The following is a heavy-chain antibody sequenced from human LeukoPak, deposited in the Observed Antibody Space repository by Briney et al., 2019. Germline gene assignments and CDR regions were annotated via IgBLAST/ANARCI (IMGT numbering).Heavy chain of an antibody. V-gene: IGHV3-48*03. CDR2: ISSSGSTI. CDR1: GFTFSTYE. Sequence: GGSLRLSCAASGFTFSTYEMNWVRQAPGKGLEWVSYISSSGSTINYADSLKGRFTISRDNAKNSLYLQMDSLRVEDTAVYYCARDPYSGNYGAYYYYYMDVWGKGTTVTISS. CDR3: ARDPYSGNYGAYYYYYMDV. J-gene: IGHJ6*03. D-gene: IGHD1-26*01.